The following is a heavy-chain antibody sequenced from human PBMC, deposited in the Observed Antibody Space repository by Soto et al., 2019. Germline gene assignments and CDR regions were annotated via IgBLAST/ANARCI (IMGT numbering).Heavy chain of an antibody. D-gene: IGHD2-15*01. J-gene: IGHJ4*02. CDR3: ARDIIKYDIVGRPNY. CDR2: ISYDGSNK. CDR1: GFTFSSYA. Sequence: QVQLVESGGGVVQPGRSLRLSCAASGFTFSSYAMHWVRQAPGKGLEWVAVISYDGSNKYYADSVKGRFTISRENSKNTLYLQMNSLRAEDTAVYYCARDIIKYDIVGRPNYWGQGTLVTVSS. V-gene: IGHV3-30-3*01.